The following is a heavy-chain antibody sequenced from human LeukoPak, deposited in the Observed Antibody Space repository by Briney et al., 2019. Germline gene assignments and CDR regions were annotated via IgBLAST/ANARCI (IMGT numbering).Heavy chain of an antibody. CDR2: IYSDGRT. Sequence: GGSLRLSCAASGFTVSNKYMTWVSQAPGKGLEWVSLIYSDGRTYYADSVKGRCTISRDNSKNTLYLQMNSLRVEDTAVYYCARGLFLSGYLDAFDIWGQGTVVTVSS. CDR3: ARGLFLSGYLDAFDI. CDR1: GFTVSNKY. D-gene: IGHD3-22*01. V-gene: IGHV3-53*01. J-gene: IGHJ3*02.